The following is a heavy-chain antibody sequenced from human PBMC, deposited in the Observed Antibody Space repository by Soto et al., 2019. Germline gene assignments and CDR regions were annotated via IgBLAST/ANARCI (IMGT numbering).Heavy chain of an antibody. CDR2: ISYDGSIK. CDR3: AKAPPVTTVTTIDY. Sequence: QVQLVESGGGVVQPGRSLRLSCAASGFTFSNYGMHWVRQAPGKGLEWVAVISYDGSIKYYADSVKGRFTISRDNSRNTLFLQMNSLRAEDTAVYYCAKAPPVTTVTTIDYWGRGTLVTVSS. J-gene: IGHJ4*02. D-gene: IGHD4-17*01. V-gene: IGHV3-30*18. CDR1: GFTFSNYG.